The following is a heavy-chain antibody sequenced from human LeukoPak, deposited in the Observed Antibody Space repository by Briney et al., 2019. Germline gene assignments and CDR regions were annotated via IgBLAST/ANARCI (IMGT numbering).Heavy chain of an antibody. Sequence: PGGSLRLSCAASGFTFSSYAMSWVRQAPGKGLEWVSAISGSGGSTYYADSVKGRFTISRDNSKNTLYLQMNSLRAKDTAVYYCAKDDGRGDYYYYGMDVWGQGTTVTVSS. CDR1: GFTFSSYA. V-gene: IGHV3-23*01. CDR2: ISGSGGST. J-gene: IGHJ6*02. D-gene: IGHD3-10*01. CDR3: AKDDGRGDYYYYGMDV.